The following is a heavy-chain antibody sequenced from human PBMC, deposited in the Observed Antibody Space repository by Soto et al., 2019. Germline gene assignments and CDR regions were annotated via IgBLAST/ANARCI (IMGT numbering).Heavy chain of an antibody. V-gene: IGHV4-59*01. CDR2: IYHSGST. CDR1: GGSISSYY. J-gene: IGHJ4*02. CDR3: AREGRPYYDFWSGSHPSWFDY. Sequence: SETLSLTCTVSGGSISSYYWSWIRQPPGKGLEWIGYIYHSGSTNYNPSLKSRVTISVDTSKNQFSLKLSSVTAADTAVYYCAREGRPYYDFWSGSHPSWFDYWGQGTLVTVSS. D-gene: IGHD3-3*01.